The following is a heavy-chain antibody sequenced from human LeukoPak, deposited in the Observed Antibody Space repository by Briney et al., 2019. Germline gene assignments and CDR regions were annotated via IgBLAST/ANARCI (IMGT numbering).Heavy chain of an antibody. V-gene: IGHV1-2*02. CDR2: INPNSGGT. CDR1: GYTFTDYY. CDR3: ARVLPRPTYYYDSSGAGFDY. Sequence: GASLKVSCKASGYTFTDYYLHWVRQAPGQGLEWMGWINPNSGGTNYAQKFQGRVTMTRDTSISTAYMELSRLRSDDTAVYYCARVLPRPTYYYDSSGAGFDYWGQGTLVTVSS. J-gene: IGHJ4*02. D-gene: IGHD3-22*01.